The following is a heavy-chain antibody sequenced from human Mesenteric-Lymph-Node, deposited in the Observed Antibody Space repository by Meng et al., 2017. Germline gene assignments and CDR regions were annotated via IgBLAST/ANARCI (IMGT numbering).Heavy chain of an antibody. D-gene: IGHD2-2*01. J-gene: IGHJ6*02. V-gene: IGHV1-18*01. Sequence: ASVKVSCKASGYTFTSYGISWVRQAPGQGLEWMGWISAYNGNTNYAQKLQGRVTMTTDTSTSTAYMELRSLRSDDTAVYYCARVREEDIVVVPAAYYYGMDVWGQGTTVTVSS. CDR3: ARVREEDIVVVPAAYYYGMDV. CDR1: GYTFTSYG. CDR2: ISAYNGNT.